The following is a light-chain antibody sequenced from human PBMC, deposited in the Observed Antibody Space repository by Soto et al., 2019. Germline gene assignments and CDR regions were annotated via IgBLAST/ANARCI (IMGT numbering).Light chain of an antibody. Sequence: EIVLTQSPATLSLSPGERATLSCRASQSVSSYLAWYQQKPGQAPRLLIFGPSTRATGVPGRFSGSGSGTEFTLTISSLQSEDFAVYYCQQYNNWPQTFGQGTKVDI. V-gene: IGKV3-15*01. CDR2: GPS. CDR3: QQYNNWPQT. CDR1: QSVSSY. J-gene: IGKJ1*01.